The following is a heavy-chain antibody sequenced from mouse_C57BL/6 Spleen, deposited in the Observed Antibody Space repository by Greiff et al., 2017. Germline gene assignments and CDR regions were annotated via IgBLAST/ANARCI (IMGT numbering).Heavy chain of an antibody. J-gene: IGHJ4*01. Sequence: VQLQQSGPELVKPGASVKISCTASGYAFSSSWMNWVKQRPGKGLEWIGRIYPGDGDTNYHGKFKGKATLTADKSSSTAYMPLSSLTSEDSAVYFCARGVYGNFAMDYWGQGTSVTVSS. CDR1: GYAFSSSW. V-gene: IGHV1-82*01. CDR3: ARGVYGNFAMDY. CDR2: IYPGDGDT. D-gene: IGHD2-1*01.